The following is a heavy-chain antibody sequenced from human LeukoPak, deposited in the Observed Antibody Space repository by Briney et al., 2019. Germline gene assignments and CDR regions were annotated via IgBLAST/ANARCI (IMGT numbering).Heavy chain of an antibody. CDR3: ARGPYASGTYGRRGWVHYMDV. CDR2: ISYDGSNK. CDR1: GFTFSSYG. D-gene: IGHD3-10*01. Sequence: GGSLRLSCAASGFTFSSYGMHWVRQAPGKGLEWVAVISYDGSNKYYADSVKGRFTIYRDNSKNALYLQMNSLRAEDTAVYYCARGPYASGTYGRRGWVHYMDVWGKGTTVTISS. V-gene: IGHV3-30*03. J-gene: IGHJ6*03.